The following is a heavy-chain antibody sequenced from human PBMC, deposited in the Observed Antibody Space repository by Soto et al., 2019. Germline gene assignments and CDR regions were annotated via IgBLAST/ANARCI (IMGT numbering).Heavy chain of an antibody. CDR3: ARDRRFAEYSLDS. Sequence: EVQLVESGGGLVQPGGSLRLSCAASGFNFNHYGKHWIRQAPGKGLEWVSHISSDIITVYYADSVKGRFTISRDNAQNSLYLQMNSLRDEDTAVYYCARDRRFAEYSLDSWGPGTLVAVSS. D-gene: IGHD2-21*01. J-gene: IGHJ4*02. CDR1: GFNFNHYG. V-gene: IGHV3-48*02. CDR2: ISSDIITV.